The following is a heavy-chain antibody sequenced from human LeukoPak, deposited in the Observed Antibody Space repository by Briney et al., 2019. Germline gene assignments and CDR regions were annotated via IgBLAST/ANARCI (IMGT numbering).Heavy chain of an antibody. J-gene: IGHJ3*02. CDR1: GFTFSSYS. CDR3: ARVRCSGGSCYIDAFDI. V-gene: IGHV3-21*01. Sequence: GGSLRLSCAASGFTFSSYSMNWVRQAPGKGLEWVSSISSSSSYIYYADSVKGRFTISRDNAKNSLYLQMNSLRAEDTAVYYCARVRCSGGSCYIDAFDIWGQGTMVTVSS. CDR2: ISSSSSYI. D-gene: IGHD2-15*01.